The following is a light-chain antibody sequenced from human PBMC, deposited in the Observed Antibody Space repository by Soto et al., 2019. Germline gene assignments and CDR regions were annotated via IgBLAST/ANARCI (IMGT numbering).Light chain of an antibody. Sequence: IQLTQSQSSLSASVGDRVTITCRASQSISSWLAWYQQKPGKAPKLLIYDASSVESGVPSRFSGSGSGTEFTLTISSLQPDDFATYYCQQYNSYWTFGQGTKVDIK. V-gene: IGKV1-5*01. J-gene: IGKJ1*01. CDR3: QQYNSYWT. CDR1: QSISSW. CDR2: DAS.